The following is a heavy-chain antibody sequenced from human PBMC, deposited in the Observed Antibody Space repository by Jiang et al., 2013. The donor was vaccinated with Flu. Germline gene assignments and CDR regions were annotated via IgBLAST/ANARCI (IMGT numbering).Heavy chain of an antibody. J-gene: IGHJ6*02. D-gene: IGHD2-15*01. Sequence: SGSELKKPGASVKVSCKASGYTFTSYAMNWVRQAPGQGLEWMGWINTNTGNPTYAQGFTGRFVFSLDTSVSTAYLQISSLKAEDTAVYYCARVVDCSGGSCYPSDYYYYYGMDVWGQGTTVTVSS. CDR2: INTNTGNP. CDR3: ARVVDCSGGSCYPSDYYYYYGMDV. CDR1: GYTFTSYA. V-gene: IGHV7-4-1*02.